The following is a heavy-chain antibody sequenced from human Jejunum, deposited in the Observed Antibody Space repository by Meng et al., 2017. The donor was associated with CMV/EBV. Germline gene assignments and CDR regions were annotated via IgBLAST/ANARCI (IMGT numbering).Heavy chain of an antibody. CDR1: GYTFTGYY. Sequence: GQRWQCGAEGKKPWASVKVSCKASGYTFTGYYMHWVRQAPGQGLEWMGRINPNSGGTNYAQKFQGRVTMTRDTSISTAYMELSRLRSDDTAVYYCAHQAVAGTRGWFDPWGQGTLVTVSS. J-gene: IGHJ5*02. CDR2: INPNSGGT. V-gene: IGHV1-2*06. D-gene: IGHD6-19*01. CDR3: AHQAVAGTRGWFDP.